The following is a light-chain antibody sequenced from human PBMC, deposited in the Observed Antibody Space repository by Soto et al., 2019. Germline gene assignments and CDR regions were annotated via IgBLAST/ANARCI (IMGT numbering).Light chain of an antibody. V-gene: IGLV2-23*01. CDR2: EGS. CDR3: CSYAGSRVV. Sequence: QSALTQPASVSGSPGQSITISCTGTSSDVGSYNLVSWYQQHPGKAPKLMIYEGSKRPSGVSNRFSGSKSGNTASLTISGLQAEDGADYYCCSYAGSRVVFGGGTKLTVL. J-gene: IGLJ2*01. CDR1: SSDVGSYNL.